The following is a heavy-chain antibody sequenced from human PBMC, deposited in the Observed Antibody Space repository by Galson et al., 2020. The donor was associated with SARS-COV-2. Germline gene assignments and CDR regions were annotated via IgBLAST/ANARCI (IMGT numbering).Heavy chain of an antibody. CDR2: IYSSGNT. Sequence: SQTLSLTCTVSGGSVSSDVHYWSWICQHPGKGLEWIGYIYSSGNTYYNPSLKSRVTISLDTSKNQFSLRLSSVTAADTAVYYCARSGLALYANYWGQGTLVTVSS. CDR3: ARSGLALYANY. CDR1: GGSVSSDVHY. J-gene: IGHJ4*02. V-gene: IGHV4-31*03. D-gene: IGHD2-8*01.